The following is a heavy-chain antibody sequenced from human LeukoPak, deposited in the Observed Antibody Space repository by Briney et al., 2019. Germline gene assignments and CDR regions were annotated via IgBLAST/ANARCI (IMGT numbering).Heavy chain of an antibody. V-gene: IGHV3-23*01. CDR1: GFTFSSYG. J-gene: IGHJ5*02. CDR3: AMDPGSGVRGWFDP. D-gene: IGHD3-10*01. CDR2: ISGSGGST. Sequence: GGSLRLSCAASGFTFSSYGMHWVRQAPGKGLEWVSAISGSGGSTYYADSAKGRFTISRDSSKNTLNLQMNSLRAEDTAVYYCAMDPGSGVRGWFDPWGQGTLVTVSS.